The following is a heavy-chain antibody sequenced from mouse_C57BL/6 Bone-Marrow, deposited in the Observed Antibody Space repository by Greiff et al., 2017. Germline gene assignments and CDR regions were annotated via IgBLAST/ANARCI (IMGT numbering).Heavy chain of an antibody. CDR3: ARLRRGNFDY. CDR1: GFTFSDYG. V-gene: IGHV5-15*01. CDR2: ISNLACSI. Sequence: EVKLQESGGGLVQPGGSLKLSCAASGFTFSDYGMAWVRQAPRKGPEWVAFISNLACSIYYADTVTGRFTISRENAKNTLYLEMSSLRSEDTAMYYCARLRRGNFDYWGQGTTLTVSS. J-gene: IGHJ2*01.